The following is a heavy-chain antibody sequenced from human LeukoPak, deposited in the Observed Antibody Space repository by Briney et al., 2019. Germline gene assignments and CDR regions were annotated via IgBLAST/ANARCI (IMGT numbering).Heavy chain of an antibody. CDR3: ARQLGGYYYFDY. V-gene: IGHV1-69*06. CDR2: IIPIFGTT. J-gene: IGHJ4*02. D-gene: IGHD3-22*01. Sequence: SVKVSCKASGGTFISYAISWVRQAPGQGLEWMGGIIPIFGTTNYAQKFQDRVTITADKSTSTAYMELSSLRSEDTAVYYCARQLGGYYYFDYWGQGTLVTVSS. CDR1: GGTFISYA.